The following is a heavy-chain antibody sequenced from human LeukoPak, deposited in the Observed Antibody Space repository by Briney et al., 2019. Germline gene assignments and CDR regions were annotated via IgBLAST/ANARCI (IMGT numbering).Heavy chain of an antibody. V-gene: IGHV3-23*01. CDR2: ISGSGAGT. CDR1: GFTFSSYA. Sequence: PGASLRLSCAASGFTFSSYAMSWVRQAPGKGLEWVSAISGSGAGTYYADSVKGRFTISRDNSKNTLYLQMNSLRAGDTAVYYCAKGPAYYYESSGYYYWDYWGQGTLVTVSS. CDR3: AKGPAYYYESSGYYYWDY. D-gene: IGHD3-22*01. J-gene: IGHJ4*02.